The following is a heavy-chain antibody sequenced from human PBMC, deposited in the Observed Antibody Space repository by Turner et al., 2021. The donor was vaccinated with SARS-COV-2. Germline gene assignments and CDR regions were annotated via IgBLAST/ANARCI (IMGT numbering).Heavy chain of an antibody. CDR3: ARGDCSGGSCYDLDY. D-gene: IGHD2-15*01. CDR2: MSFDGSIK. V-gene: IGHV3-30-3*01. CDR1: GFTFRSYA. Sequence: QVQLVGSGGGVVQPGRSRRLSCAASGFTFRSYAMHCVRQAPGKGVEWVAVMSFDGSIKYYADSVKGRFTISRDNSKNTLYLQMNSLRAEDTAVYYCARGDCSGGSCYDLDYWGQGTLVTVSS. J-gene: IGHJ4*02.